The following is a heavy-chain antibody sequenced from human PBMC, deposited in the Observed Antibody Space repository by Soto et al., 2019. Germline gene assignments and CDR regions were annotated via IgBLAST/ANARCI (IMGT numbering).Heavy chain of an antibody. CDR1: GGSISSSSYY. CDR2: IYYSGST. J-gene: IGHJ1*01. V-gene: IGHV4-39*01. D-gene: IGHD3-9*01. CDR3: ASFYDDYDIEYFHH. Sequence: SETLSLTCTVSGGSISSSSYYWGWIRQPPGKGLEWIGSIYYSGSTYYNPTLKSRVTISVDTSKNQFSLKLSSVTAADTAVYYCASFYDDYDIEYFHHWGQGSLVTGSS.